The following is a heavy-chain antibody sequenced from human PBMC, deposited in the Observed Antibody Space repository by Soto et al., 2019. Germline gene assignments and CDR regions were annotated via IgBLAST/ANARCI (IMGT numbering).Heavy chain of an antibody. J-gene: IGHJ4*02. CDR1: GYTLPNYA. V-gene: IGHV1-3*01. D-gene: IGHD2-8*01. CDR3: TRDLNGGNPFDY. Sequence: QVQLVQSGAEVKKPGASVRLSCKPSGYTLPNYAIQWVRQAAGQRLEWLGWIDPGSGQATYSQKVQRRITLSRDNSAITFYMDLNSLTSEDTGVYCCTRDLNGGNPFDYWGQGALVTVSS. CDR2: IDPGSGQA.